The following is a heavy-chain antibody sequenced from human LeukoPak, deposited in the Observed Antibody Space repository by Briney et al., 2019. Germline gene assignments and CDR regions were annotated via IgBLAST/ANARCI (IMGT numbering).Heavy chain of an antibody. V-gene: IGHV3-30*02. J-gene: IGHJ4*02. Sequence: GGSLRLSCAAPGFTFSSYGMHWVRQAPGKGLEWVAFIRYDGSNKYYADSVKGRFTISRDNSKNTLFLQMNSLRAEDTAVYYCAKISGYYPSDYWGQGTLVTVSS. CDR1: GFTFSSYG. D-gene: IGHD3-22*01. CDR3: AKISGYYPSDY. CDR2: IRYDGSNK.